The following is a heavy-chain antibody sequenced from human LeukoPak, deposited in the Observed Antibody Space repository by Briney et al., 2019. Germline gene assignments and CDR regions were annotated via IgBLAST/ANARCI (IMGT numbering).Heavy chain of an antibody. CDR2: INPSGGST. D-gene: IGHD4-4*01. J-gene: IGHJ4*02. Sequence: ASVKVSCKASGGTFSSYAISWVRQAPGQGLEWMGIINPSGGSTSYAQKFQGRVTMTRDTSTSTVYMELSSLRSEDTAVYYCARDFYSNYDYWGQGTLVTVSS. V-gene: IGHV1-46*01. CDR3: ARDFYSNYDY. CDR1: GGTFSSYA.